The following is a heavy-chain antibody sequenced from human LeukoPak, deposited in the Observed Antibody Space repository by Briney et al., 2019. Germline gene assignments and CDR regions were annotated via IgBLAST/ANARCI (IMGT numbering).Heavy chain of an antibody. Sequence: PGGSLRLSCAASGFTFTSYAMSWVRQAPGKGLEWVSSISGSGGNTNYADSVQGRFTFSRDNSKNTLYLQVNSLRAEDTAVYYCAKGGGLRAGGSYRIDYWGQGTLVTVSS. CDR3: AKGGGLRAGGSYRIDY. J-gene: IGHJ4*02. CDR2: ISGSGGNT. V-gene: IGHV3-23*01. CDR1: GFTFTSYA. D-gene: IGHD3-16*02.